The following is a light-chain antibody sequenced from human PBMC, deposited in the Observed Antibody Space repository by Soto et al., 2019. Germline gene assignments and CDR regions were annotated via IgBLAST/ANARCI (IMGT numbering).Light chain of an antibody. CDR1: QSVSSSY. J-gene: IGKJ2*01. CDR2: GAS. Sequence: EIVLTQSPGTLSLSPGERATLSCRAYQSVSSSYLAWYQQKPGQAPRLLIYGASSRATGIPDRFSGSGSGTDFTLTISRLEPEYFAVYYCQYYGTSPYTFGQGTKLEIK. V-gene: IGKV3-20*01. CDR3: QYYGTSPYT.